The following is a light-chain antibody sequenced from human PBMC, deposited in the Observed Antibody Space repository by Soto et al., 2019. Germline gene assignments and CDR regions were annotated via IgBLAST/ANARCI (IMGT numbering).Light chain of an antibody. CDR3: QQRSNWIT. Sequence: EIVLTQSPATLSLSPGERATLSCRASQRVSSYLAWYQQKPGQAPRLLIYDASNRATGIPARFSGSGSGTDFALTSSSLEPEDFAIYYCQQRSNWITFGQGTRLEIE. V-gene: IGKV3-11*01. CDR1: QRVSSY. CDR2: DAS. J-gene: IGKJ5*01.